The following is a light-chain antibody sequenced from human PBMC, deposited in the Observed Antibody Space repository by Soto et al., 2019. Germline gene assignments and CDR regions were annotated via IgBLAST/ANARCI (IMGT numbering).Light chain of an antibody. J-gene: IGLJ1*01. CDR3: SSYTSSSTSYV. CDR1: SSDVGGYNY. CDR2: DVS. Sequence: SALTQPASASGSPGQSITISCTGTSSDVGGYNYVSWYQQHPGKAPKLMIYDVSNRPSGVSNRFSGSKSGNTASLTISGLQAEDEADYYCSSYTSSSTSYVFGTGTQLTVL. V-gene: IGLV2-14*01.